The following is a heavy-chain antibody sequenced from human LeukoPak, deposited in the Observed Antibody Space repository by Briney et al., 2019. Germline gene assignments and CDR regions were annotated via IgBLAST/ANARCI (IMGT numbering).Heavy chain of an antibody. Sequence: GGPLRLSCAASGFTFSSYSMNWVRQAPGKGLEWVSSISSSSSYIYYADSVKGRFTISRDNAKNSLYLQMNSLRAEDTAVYYCARDSLLGGAFDIWGQGTMVTVSS. V-gene: IGHV3-21*01. CDR2: ISSSSSYI. J-gene: IGHJ3*02. CDR3: ARDSLLGGAFDI. CDR1: GFTFSSYS. D-gene: IGHD7-27*01.